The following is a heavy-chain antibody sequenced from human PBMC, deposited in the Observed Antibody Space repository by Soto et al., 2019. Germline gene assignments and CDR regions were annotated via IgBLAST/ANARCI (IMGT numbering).Heavy chain of an antibody. CDR3: ARQIYDSDTGPNFQYYFDS. V-gene: IGHV5-10-1*01. CDR1: VYSFAGYW. J-gene: IGHJ4*02. CDR2: IDLSDSQT. D-gene: IGHD3-22*01. Sequence: GESLKISCKGSVYSFAGYWITWVRQKPGKGLEWMGRIDLSDSQTYYSPSFRGHVTISVTKSITTVFLQWSSLRASDTAMYYCARQIYDSDTGPNFQYYFDSWGQGTLVTVSS.